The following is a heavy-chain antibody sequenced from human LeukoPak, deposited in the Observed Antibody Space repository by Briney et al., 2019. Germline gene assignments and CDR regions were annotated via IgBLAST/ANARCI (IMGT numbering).Heavy chain of an antibody. D-gene: IGHD6-19*01. Sequence: PGGSLRLSCAASGFTLSSFSMSWVRQAPGKGLDWVSYISSRSFTIYYADSVKGRFTISRDNAKNSLYLEMNSLRDEDTAVYYCARSVIAVAGYDAFDIWGQGTVVTVSS. CDR2: ISSRSFTI. J-gene: IGHJ3*02. CDR1: GFTLSSFS. CDR3: ARSVIAVAGYDAFDI. V-gene: IGHV3-48*02.